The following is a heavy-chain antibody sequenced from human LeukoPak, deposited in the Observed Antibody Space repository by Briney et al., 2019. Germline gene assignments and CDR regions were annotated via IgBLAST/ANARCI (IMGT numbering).Heavy chain of an antibody. CDR3: ARQSSDSDYGSSMDV. D-gene: IGHD4-17*01. V-gene: IGHV5-51*01. CDR1: AYMFANYW. Sequence: GESLKISCKGSAYMFANYWIGWVRQMPGEGLEWMGIIYPADSDTRYSPSFQGQVNMSVDKSTSTAFLHWSSLKVSDTAIYYCARQSSDSDYGSSMDVWGQGTTVTVSS. CDR2: IYPADSDT. J-gene: IGHJ6*02.